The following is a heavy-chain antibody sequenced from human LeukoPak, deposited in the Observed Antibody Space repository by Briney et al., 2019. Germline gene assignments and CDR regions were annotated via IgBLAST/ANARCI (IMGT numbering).Heavy chain of an antibody. Sequence: PGGSLRLSCAASGFTFSSYAMSWVRQAPGKGLEWVSATGGSGGGANYADSVKGRFSISRDNSKNTLYLQMDSLRGEDTAVYYCAKDFRIGYSAHFDYWGQGALVTVSS. D-gene: IGHD2-21*01. CDR1: GFTFSSYA. V-gene: IGHV3-23*01. J-gene: IGHJ4*02. CDR3: AKDFRIGYSAHFDY. CDR2: TGGSGGGA.